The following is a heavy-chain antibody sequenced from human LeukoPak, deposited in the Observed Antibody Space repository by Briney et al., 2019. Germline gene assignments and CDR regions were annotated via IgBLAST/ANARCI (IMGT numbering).Heavy chain of an antibody. CDR3: ARANREAGYSLDY. CDR2: SRNKANSYST. V-gene: IGHV3-72*01. J-gene: IGHJ4*02. CDR1: GLTFSDYF. Sequence: QSGGSLRLSCAASGLTFSDYFIDWVRQAPGKGLAWVGRSRNKANSYSTAYAASVKGRFIISRDDSKNSVYLQMNSLKTEDTAVYYCARANREAGYSLDYWGQGTLVTVSS. D-gene: IGHD3-22*01.